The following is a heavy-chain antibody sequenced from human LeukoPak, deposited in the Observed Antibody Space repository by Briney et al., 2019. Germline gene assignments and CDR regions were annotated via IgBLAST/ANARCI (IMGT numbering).Heavy chain of an antibody. CDR1: GFTFSSYW. V-gene: IGHV3-74*01. D-gene: IGHD6-13*01. Sequence: GGSLRLSCAASGFTFSSYWMHWFRQAPGKGLLWVSRIISDGSSTSYADSVKGRFTISRDNAKNTLYLQMNSLRAEDTAVYYCARRIAAAAAPYYFDYWGQGTLVTVSS. J-gene: IGHJ4*02. CDR2: IISDGSST. CDR3: ARRIAAAAAPYYFDY.